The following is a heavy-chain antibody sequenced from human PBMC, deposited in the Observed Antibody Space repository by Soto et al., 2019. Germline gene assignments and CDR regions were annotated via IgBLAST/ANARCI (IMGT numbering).Heavy chain of an antibody. V-gene: IGHV4-31*03. CDR2: IYTDVGT. CDR3: ARGLTEWSNAS. Sequence: QVQLQESGPGLVKPAQTLSLTCTVSGDSINSGAYYWTWIRQHPGKGLEWIGCIYTDVGTDYSPSLTNRVTISMDTSKNHFSLRLTSVTAADTATYFCARGLTEWSNASLGQGTLVTVSS. J-gene: IGHJ5*02. CDR1: GDSINSGAYY. D-gene: IGHD3-3*01.